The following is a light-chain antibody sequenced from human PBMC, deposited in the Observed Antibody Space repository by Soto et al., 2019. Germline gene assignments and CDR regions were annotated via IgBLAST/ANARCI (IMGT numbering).Light chain of an antibody. Sequence: DIQMTQSPSTLSASVGDRVTITCRASQSISSWLAWYKQKPGKAPKLLIYKASSLGGGVPSRLSGSRSGTDFSLTISSLQPDDFETYYYHQYYSYSLTFGGGTKVDIK. CDR3: HQYYSYSLT. J-gene: IGKJ4*01. CDR2: KAS. V-gene: IGKV1-5*03. CDR1: QSISSW.